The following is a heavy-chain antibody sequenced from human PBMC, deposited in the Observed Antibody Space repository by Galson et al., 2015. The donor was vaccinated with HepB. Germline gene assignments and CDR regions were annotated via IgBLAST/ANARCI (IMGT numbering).Heavy chain of an antibody. Sequence: SVKVSCKASGYTFRTYVMHWVRQAPGQRLEWTGWITTGNGNTKYSRKFQGRVTITRDTSAYTAYMELSSLRSEDTAVYYCAREREWSTSERIGYYFDYWGQGTLVTVSS. CDR2: ITTGNGNT. D-gene: IGHD3-3*01. CDR1: GYTFRTYV. V-gene: IGHV1-3*04. J-gene: IGHJ4*02. CDR3: AREREWSTSERIGYYFDY.